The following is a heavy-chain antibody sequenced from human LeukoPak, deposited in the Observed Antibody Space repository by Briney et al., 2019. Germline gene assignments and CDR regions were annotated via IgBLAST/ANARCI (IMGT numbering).Heavy chain of an antibody. J-gene: IGHJ4*02. Sequence: GGSLRLSCAASGFTFNSYAMHWVRQAPDKGLEWVAVISNDESYKRYADSVKGRFTVSRDNSKNTVYLQMNSLRAEDTAMYFCARGDDYGSSSAWYVEYWGQGILVTVSS. CDR3: ARGDDYGSSSAWYVEY. D-gene: IGHD6-19*01. V-gene: IGHV3-30*04. CDR2: ISNDESYK. CDR1: GFTFNSYA.